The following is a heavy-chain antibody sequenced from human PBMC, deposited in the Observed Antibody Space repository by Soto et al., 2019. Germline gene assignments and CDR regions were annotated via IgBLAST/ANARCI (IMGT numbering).Heavy chain of an antibody. CDR2: IIPILGIA. J-gene: IGHJ4*02. D-gene: IGHD4-17*01. V-gene: IGHV1-69*02. CDR1: GGTFSSYT. Sequence: QVQLVQSGAEVKKPGSSVKVSCKASGGTFSSYTISWVRQAPGQGLEWMGRIIPILGIANYAQKFQGRVTITADKSTSTAYMELSSLRSEDTAVYYCARALGDYAPPFDYWGQGTLVTVSS. CDR3: ARALGDYAPPFDY.